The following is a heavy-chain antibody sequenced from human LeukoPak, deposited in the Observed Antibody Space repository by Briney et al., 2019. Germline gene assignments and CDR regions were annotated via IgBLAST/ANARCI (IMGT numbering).Heavy chain of an antibody. V-gene: IGHV3-30*04. CDR3: AKDLDSDRLSNYDSLGLLDY. J-gene: IGHJ4*02. CDR1: GFIFSNYA. D-gene: IGHD3-22*01. CDR2: ISYDGSNK. Sequence: GGSLRLSCAASGFIFSNYAIHWVRQAPGKGLEWVAVISYDGSNKYYADSVKGRFTISRDISKNTLYLQMNSLRAEDTAVYYCAKDLDSDRLSNYDSLGLLDYWGQGTLVTVSS.